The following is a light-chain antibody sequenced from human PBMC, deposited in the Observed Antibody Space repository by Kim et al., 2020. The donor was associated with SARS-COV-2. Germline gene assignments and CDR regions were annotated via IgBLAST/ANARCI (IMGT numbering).Light chain of an antibody. CDR1: SSNIGSNT. Sequence: GQRVTISCSGSSSNIGSNTVNWYQQLPGTAPKLLMYSNNQRPSGVPARFSGSKSGTSASLAISGLQSEDEADYYCAAWDDSLNGPVFGTGTKVTVL. V-gene: IGLV1-44*01. J-gene: IGLJ1*01. CDR3: AAWDDSLNGPV. CDR2: SNN.